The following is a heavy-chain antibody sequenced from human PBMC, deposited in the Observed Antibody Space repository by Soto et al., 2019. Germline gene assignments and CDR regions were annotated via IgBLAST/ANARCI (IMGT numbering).Heavy chain of an antibody. CDR1: GFTFSSFW. CDR3: ARDSSDFGLGP. V-gene: IGHV3-74*01. J-gene: IGHJ5*02. D-gene: IGHD3-3*01. Sequence: GGSLRLSCAASGFTFSSFWMHWVRQAPGKGLVWVSRINNDGSSTAYADSVKGRFTISRDNAKSTLYLQVTSLRAEDTAVYYSARDSSDFGLGPWGQGTLVTVSS. CDR2: INNDGSST.